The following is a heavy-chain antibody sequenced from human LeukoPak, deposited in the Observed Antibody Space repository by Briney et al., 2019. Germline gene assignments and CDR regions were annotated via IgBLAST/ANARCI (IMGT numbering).Heavy chain of an antibody. J-gene: IGHJ4*02. D-gene: IGHD3-10*01. V-gene: IGHV4-4*02. CDR3: ARDQRREFGELTIFDY. CDR1: GGSISSSNW. CDR2: IYHSGST. Sequence: PSETLSLTCAVSGGSISSSNWWSWVRQPPGKGLEWIGEIYHSGSTNYNPSLKSRVTISVDKSKNQFSLKLSSVTAADTAVYYCARDQRREFGELTIFDYWGQGTLVTVSS.